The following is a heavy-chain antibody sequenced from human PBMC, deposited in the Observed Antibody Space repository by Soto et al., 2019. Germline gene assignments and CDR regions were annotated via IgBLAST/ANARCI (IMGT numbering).Heavy chain of an antibody. CDR2: ISYDGSNK. Sequence: GGSLRLSCAASGFTFSSYGMHWVRQAPGKGLEWVAVISYDGSNKYYADSVKGRFTISRDNSKNTLYLQMNSLRAEDTAVYYCAKDHLSLYLYRGDSSGWDSFDYWGQGTLVTVSS. CDR1: GFTFSSYG. J-gene: IGHJ4*02. D-gene: IGHD6-19*01. CDR3: AKDHLSLYLYRGDSSGWDSFDY. V-gene: IGHV3-30*18.